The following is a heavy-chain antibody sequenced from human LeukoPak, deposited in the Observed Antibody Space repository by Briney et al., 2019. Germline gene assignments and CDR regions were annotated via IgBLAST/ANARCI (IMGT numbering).Heavy chain of an antibody. D-gene: IGHD1-26*01. J-gene: IGHJ5*02. CDR2: ISYDGSNK. CDR1: GFTFDDYA. V-gene: IGHV3-30*04. Sequence: GGSLRLSCAASGFTFDDYAMHWVRQAPGKGLEWVAVISYDGSNKYYADSVKGRFTISRDNSKNTLYLQMNSLRAEDTAVYYCARAPKFRLVGVSKGPFDPWGQGTLVTVSS. CDR3: ARAPKFRLVGVSKGPFDP.